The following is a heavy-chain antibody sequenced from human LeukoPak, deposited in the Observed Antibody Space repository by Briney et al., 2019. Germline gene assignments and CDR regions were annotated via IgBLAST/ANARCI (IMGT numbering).Heavy chain of an antibody. Sequence: GGSLRLSCAASGFTFSSYWMSWVRQAPGKGLEWVANIKQDGSEKYYVDSVKGRFTISRDNAKNSLYLQMNSLRAEDTAVYYCARGEWELPAYYFDYWGQGTLVTVSS. CDR2: IKQDGSEK. J-gene: IGHJ4*02. V-gene: IGHV3-7*01. D-gene: IGHD1-26*01. CDR3: ARGEWELPAYYFDY. CDR1: GFTFSSYW.